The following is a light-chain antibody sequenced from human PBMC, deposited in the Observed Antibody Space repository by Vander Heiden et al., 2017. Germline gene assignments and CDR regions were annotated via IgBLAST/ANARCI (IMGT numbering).Light chain of an antibody. CDR1: QSIKNR. CDR3: QQSYSTPTT. V-gene: IGKV1-39*01. Sequence: KMTKSPSSLSASVEDRVTITCRASQSIKNRLNWYQQKPGKAPTLLIYAASTLQSGVPSRFSGSGSGTDFTLTISSLQREDFATYYCQQSYSTPTTFGGGTKVEIK. J-gene: IGKJ4*01. CDR2: AAS.